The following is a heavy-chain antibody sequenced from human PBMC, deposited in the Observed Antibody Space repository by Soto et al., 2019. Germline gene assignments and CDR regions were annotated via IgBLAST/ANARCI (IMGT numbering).Heavy chain of an antibody. CDR2: IIPIFGIT. CDR3: ARDPRSITGTTSSEDFQF. J-gene: IGHJ1*01. Sequence: QAHLMQSGAEVKKPGSSVKVSCKASGGTFSGYAISWVRQRPGRGLEWMGGIIPIFGITTYAEKFQGRITLAADESTGTAFMDLRSLISEDTAVYYCARDPRSITGTTSSEDFQFWGPGTLVCVSS. CDR1: GGTFSGYA. V-gene: IGHV1-69*01. D-gene: IGHD1-20*01.